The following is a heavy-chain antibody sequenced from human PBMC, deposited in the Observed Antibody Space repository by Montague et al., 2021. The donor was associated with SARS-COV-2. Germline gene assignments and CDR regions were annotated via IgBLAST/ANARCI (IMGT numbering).Heavy chain of an antibody. CDR3: ARLGAITLVRGITKADFSNYGMDV. Sequence: SETLSLTCAVSSGSFRGYYWSWIRQPPGKGLGWIGEINHSGSTTYNPSLESRVSISVDTSNKQFSLKVTSVTAADTAVYYCARLGAITLVRGITKADFSNYGMDVWGQGTTVTVSS. J-gene: IGHJ6*02. D-gene: IGHD3-10*01. V-gene: IGHV4-34*01. CDR1: SGSFRGYY. CDR2: INHSGST.